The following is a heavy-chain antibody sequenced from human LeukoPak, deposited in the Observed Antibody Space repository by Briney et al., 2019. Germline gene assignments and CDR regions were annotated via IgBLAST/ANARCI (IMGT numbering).Heavy chain of an antibody. V-gene: IGHV1-2*02. CDR2: INPNSGGT. CDR1: GYTFTGYH. Sequence: ASVKVSCKASGYTFTGYHMHWVRQAPGQGLEWMGWINPNSGGTNYAQKFQGRVTMTRDTSISTAYMELSRLRSDDTAVYYCARAGDYCSSTSCHSPLDYWGQGTLVTVSS. D-gene: IGHD2-2*01. CDR3: ARAGDYCSSTSCHSPLDY. J-gene: IGHJ4*02.